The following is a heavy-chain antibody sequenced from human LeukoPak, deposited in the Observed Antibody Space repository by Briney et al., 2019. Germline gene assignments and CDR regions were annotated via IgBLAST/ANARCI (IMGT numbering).Heavy chain of an antibody. J-gene: IGHJ4*02. Sequence: SETLSLTCAVSGGSISSSSYYWGWIRQPPGKGLEWIGSIYYSGSTYYNPSLKSRVTISVDTSKNQFSLKLSPLTAADTAVYYCASGPYYDIWSGYSLDYWGQGTLVTVSS. D-gene: IGHD3-3*01. V-gene: IGHV4-39*01. CDR2: IYYSGST. CDR1: GGSISSSSYY. CDR3: ASGPYYDIWSGYSLDY.